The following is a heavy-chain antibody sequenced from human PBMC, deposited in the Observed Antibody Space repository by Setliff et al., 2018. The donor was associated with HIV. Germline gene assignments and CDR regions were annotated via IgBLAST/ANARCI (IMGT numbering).Heavy chain of an antibody. CDR1: GFTFSNAW. Sequence: PGGSLRLSCAASGFTFSNAWMSWVRQAPGKGLEWDGRIKSKADGGTTDYAAPVKGRFTISRDDSKNTLYLQLNSLKTEDTALYYCTAVREGWGQGTLVTVSS. J-gene: IGHJ4*02. CDR2: IKSKADGGTT. CDR3: TAVREG. V-gene: IGHV3-15*01. D-gene: IGHD1-26*01.